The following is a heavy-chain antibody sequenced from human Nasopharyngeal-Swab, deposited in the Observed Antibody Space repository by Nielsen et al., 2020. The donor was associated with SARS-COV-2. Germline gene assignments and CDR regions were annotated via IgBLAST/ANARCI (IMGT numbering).Heavy chain of an antibody. J-gene: IGHJ4*02. Sequence: GGSLRLSCAVSGFTFSNSAMCWVRQAPGKGLEWVSGFSISGATTFYTDSVKGRFTISRDNDRNTVYLQMNSLRVEDTAVYYCAKEEVPNDYWGQGTLVTVSS. D-gene: IGHD4/OR15-4a*01. V-gene: IGHV3-23*01. CDR3: AKEEVPNDY. CDR2: FSISGATT. CDR1: GFTFSNSA.